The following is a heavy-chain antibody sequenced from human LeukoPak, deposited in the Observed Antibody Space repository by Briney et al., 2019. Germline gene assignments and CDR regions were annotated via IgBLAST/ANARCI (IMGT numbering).Heavy chain of an antibody. D-gene: IGHD3-22*01. V-gene: IGHV4-59*01. Sequence: PSETLSLTCTVSGGSISSYYWSWIRQPPGKGLEWIGYIYYSGSTNYNPSLKSRVTISVDTSKNQFSLKLSSVTAADTAVYYCARSFYYYDSSGSFDYWGQGTLVTVSS. CDR2: IYYSGST. CDR1: GGSISSYY. CDR3: ARSFYYYDSSGSFDY. J-gene: IGHJ4*02.